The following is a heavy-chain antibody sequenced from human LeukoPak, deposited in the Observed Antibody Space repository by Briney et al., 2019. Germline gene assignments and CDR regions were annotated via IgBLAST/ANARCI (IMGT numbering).Heavy chain of an antibody. V-gene: IGHV4-34*12. CDR2: FFYSGST. CDR3: ARARGRYIDFLDY. CDR1: GGSFSGYY. J-gene: IGHJ4*02. D-gene: IGHD3-9*01. Sequence: NPSETLSLACAVYGGSFSGYYWGWIRQPPGKGLEWIVSFFYSGSTYYNPSLKCRVTISVDTSKNQFSLRLSSVTAADTAVYYCARARGRYIDFLDYWGQGTLITVSS.